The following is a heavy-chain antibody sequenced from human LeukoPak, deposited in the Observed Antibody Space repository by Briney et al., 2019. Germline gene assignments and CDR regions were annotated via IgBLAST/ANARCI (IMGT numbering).Heavy chain of an antibody. CDR3: ARDDCSSTSCYFPV. V-gene: IGHV3-48*04. CDR1: GFTFSSYS. CDR2: ISSSSSTI. Sequence: PGGSLRLSCAASGFTFSSYSMNWVRQAPGKGLEWVSYISSSSSTIYYADSVKGRFTISRDNAKNSLYLQMNSPRAEDTAVYYCARDDCSSTSCYFPVWGKGTTVTVSS. D-gene: IGHD2-2*01. J-gene: IGHJ6*04.